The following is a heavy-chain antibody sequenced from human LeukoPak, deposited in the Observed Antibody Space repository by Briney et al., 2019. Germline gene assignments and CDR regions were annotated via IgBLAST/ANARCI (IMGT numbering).Heavy chain of an antibody. CDR1: GFTFSSYG. D-gene: IGHD3-22*01. Sequence: GGSLRLSCAASGFTFSSYGMSWVRQAPGKGLEWVSAISGSGGSTYYADSVKGRFTISRDNSKNTLYLQMNSLRAEDTAVYYCAKDWAAYYYDSSGSDAFDIWGQGTMVTVSS. CDR3: AKDWAAYYYDSSGSDAFDI. V-gene: IGHV3-23*01. J-gene: IGHJ3*02. CDR2: ISGSGGST.